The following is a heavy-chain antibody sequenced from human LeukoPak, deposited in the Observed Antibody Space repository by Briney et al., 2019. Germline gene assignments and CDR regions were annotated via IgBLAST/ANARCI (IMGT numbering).Heavy chain of an antibody. CDR2: ISGSGGRT. CDR3: AKANGDYFDY. J-gene: IGHJ4*02. Sequence: GGSLRLSCAASGFTFRSYAMSWVRQDPGKGLERVSAISGSGGRTYYVDCVKGRFTISRDNTKNTPYLQMNSLRAEDTAVYYCAKANGDYFDYWGQGTLVTVSS. CDR1: GFTFRSYA. D-gene: IGHD4-17*01. V-gene: IGHV3-23*01.